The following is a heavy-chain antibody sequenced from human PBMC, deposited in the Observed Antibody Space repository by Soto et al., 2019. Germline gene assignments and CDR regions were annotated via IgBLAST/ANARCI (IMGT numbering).Heavy chain of an antibody. J-gene: IGHJ6*02. V-gene: IGHV3-7*05. CDR3: ARYSIVPTSMRLGYYYGRDV. CDR2: IKQDGSET. CDR1: GFTFSTHW. Sequence: EVQLVESGGGVVHPGGSLRLSCAASGFTFSTHWMSWVRQAPGKGLEWVANIKQDGSETYYVDSVRGRFTISRANANTSLQLQMNSLSAEDTAVFYCARYSIVPTSMRLGYYYGRDVWGQGTTVTVSS. D-gene: IGHD2-2*01.